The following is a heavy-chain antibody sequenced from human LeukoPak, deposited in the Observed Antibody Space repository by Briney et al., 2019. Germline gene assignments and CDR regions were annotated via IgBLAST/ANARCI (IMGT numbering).Heavy chain of an antibody. Sequence: PGGSLRLSCAASGFTFSNYAMHWVRQAPGKGLEWVAVISYDGSNKYYADSVKGRFTISRDNSKNTLYLQMNSLRDEDTAVYYCARALIVVVVADAFDIWGQGTMVTVSS. CDR3: ARALIVVVVADAFDI. J-gene: IGHJ3*02. D-gene: IGHD2-15*01. V-gene: IGHV3-30*04. CDR2: ISYDGSNK. CDR1: GFTFSNYA.